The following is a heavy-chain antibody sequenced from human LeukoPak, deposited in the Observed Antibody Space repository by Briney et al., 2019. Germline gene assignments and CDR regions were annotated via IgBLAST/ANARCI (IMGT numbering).Heavy chain of an antibody. V-gene: IGHV3-74*01. J-gene: IGHJ3*02. D-gene: IGHD5-18*01. Sequence: PGGSLRLSCAASGFTFSSYWMHWVRQAPGKGLVWVSRINSDGSSTSYADSVKGRFTISRDNAKNSLYLQMNSLRAEDTAVYYCAREASGYSYGLDAFDIWGQGTMVTVSS. CDR1: GFTFSSYW. CDR3: AREASGYSYGLDAFDI. CDR2: INSDGSST.